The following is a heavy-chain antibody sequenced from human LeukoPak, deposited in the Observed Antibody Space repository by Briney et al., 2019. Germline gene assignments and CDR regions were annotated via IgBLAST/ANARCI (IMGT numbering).Heavy chain of an antibody. J-gene: IGHJ4*02. D-gene: IGHD3-9*01. Sequence: ASVTVSCKASGYTFTDYYMHWVRQAPGQGLEWMVWINPNSGGTNYAQKFQGRVTMTIDTSISTAYLEVTRLRSDDTAVYYCATHGYSELRYFDWSTSEWGQGTLVTVSS. CDR1: GYTFTDYY. CDR3: ATHGYSELRYFDWSTSE. V-gene: IGHV1-2*02. CDR2: INPNSGGT.